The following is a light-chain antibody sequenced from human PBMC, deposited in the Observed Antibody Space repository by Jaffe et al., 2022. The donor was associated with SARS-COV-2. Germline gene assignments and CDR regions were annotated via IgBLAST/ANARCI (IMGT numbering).Light chain of an antibody. CDR1: QSVRRN. V-gene: IGKV3-11*01. CDR3: QQRHFSGDT. Sequence: EIVLTQSPATLSLSPGEGATLSCRASQSVRRNLAWYQQKPGQTPRLLIYDASHRATGIPDRFSGSGSETDFTLTISSLEPEDFAVYYCQQRHFSGDTFGQGTKVEFK. J-gene: IGKJ2*01. CDR2: DAS.